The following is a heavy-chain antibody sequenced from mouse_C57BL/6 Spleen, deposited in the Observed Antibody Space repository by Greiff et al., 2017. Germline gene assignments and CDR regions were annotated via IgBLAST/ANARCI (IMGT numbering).Heavy chain of an antibody. CDR3: ARSRFITIAMDY. Sequence: QVQLQESGAELVKPGASVKISCKASGYAFSSYWMNWVKQRPGKGLEWIGQIYPGDGDTNYNGKFKGKATLTADKSSSTAYIQLSILTSEDSAVYFCARSRFITIAMDYWGQGTSVTVSS. V-gene: IGHV1-80*01. J-gene: IGHJ4*01. D-gene: IGHD1-1*02. CDR2: IYPGDGDT. CDR1: GYAFSSYW.